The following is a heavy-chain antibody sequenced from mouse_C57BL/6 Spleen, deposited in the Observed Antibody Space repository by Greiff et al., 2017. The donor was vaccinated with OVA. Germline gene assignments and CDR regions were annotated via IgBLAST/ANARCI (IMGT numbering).Heavy chain of an antibody. CDR1: GYTFTSYW. J-gene: IGHJ2*01. V-gene: IGHV1-64*01. D-gene: IGHD1-1*01. Sequence: QVQLQQPGAELVKPGASVKLSCKASGYTFTSYWMHWVKQRPGQGLEWIGMIHPNSGSTNYNEKFKSKATLTVDKSSSTAYMQLSSLTSEDSAVYYGARDNYYGSSLYYFDYWGQGTTLTVSS. CDR3: ARDNYYGSSLYYFDY. CDR2: IHPNSGST.